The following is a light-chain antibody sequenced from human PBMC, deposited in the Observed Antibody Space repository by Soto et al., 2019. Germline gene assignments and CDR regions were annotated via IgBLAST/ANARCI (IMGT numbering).Light chain of an antibody. CDR2: WAS. V-gene: IGKV4-1*01. J-gene: IGKJ4*01. CDR3: QQYFSTPLT. CDR1: QSVLYSSNNKNY. Sequence: DIVMTQSPDSLAVSLGERATINCKSSQSVLYSSNNKNYLAWYQQKPGQPPKLPIYWASTRESGVPDRFSGSGSGTGFTLTISSLQAEDVAVYYCQQYFSTPLTFGGGTKVEIK.